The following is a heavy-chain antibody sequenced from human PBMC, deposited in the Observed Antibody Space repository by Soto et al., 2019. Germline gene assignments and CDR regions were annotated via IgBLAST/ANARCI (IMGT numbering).Heavy chain of an antibody. Sequence: GGSLRLSCAASGFTFSSYSMNWVRQAPGKGLEWVSSISSSSSYIYYADSVKGRFTISRDKAKNSLYLQMNSLRAEDTAVYYCASFLPLAAAGRFDAFDIWGQGTMVTVSS. V-gene: IGHV3-21*01. CDR1: GFTFSSYS. CDR3: ASFLPLAAAGRFDAFDI. D-gene: IGHD6-13*01. CDR2: ISSSSSYI. J-gene: IGHJ3*02.